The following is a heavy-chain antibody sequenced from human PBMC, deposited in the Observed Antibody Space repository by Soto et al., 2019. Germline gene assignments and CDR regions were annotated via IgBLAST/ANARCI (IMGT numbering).Heavy chain of an antibody. J-gene: IGHJ5*02. Sequence: QVQLVQSGAEVKKPGSSVKVSCKASGGTCSSYAISWVRQAPGHGLEWMGGIIPICGTANYAQKFQGRVTITADESTSTAYMELSSLRSEDTAVYYCARVPYGDYFWFDPWGQGTLVTVSS. CDR3: ARVPYGDYFWFDP. V-gene: IGHV1-69*01. CDR1: GGTCSSYA. D-gene: IGHD4-17*01. CDR2: IIPICGTA.